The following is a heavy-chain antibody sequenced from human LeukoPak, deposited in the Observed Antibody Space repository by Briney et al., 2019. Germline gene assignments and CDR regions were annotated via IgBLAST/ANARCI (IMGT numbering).Heavy chain of an antibody. V-gene: IGHV4-34*01. CDR2: INHSGST. CDR3: AGEDYARGDYVWGSYRYVYFDY. D-gene: IGHD3-16*02. Sequence: SETLSLTCAVYGGSFSGYYWSWIRQPPGKGLEWIGEINHSGSTNYNPSLKSRVTISVDTSKNQLSLKLSSVTAADTAVYYCAGEDYARGDYVWGSYRYVYFDYWGQGTLVTVSS. J-gene: IGHJ4*02. CDR1: GGSFSGYY.